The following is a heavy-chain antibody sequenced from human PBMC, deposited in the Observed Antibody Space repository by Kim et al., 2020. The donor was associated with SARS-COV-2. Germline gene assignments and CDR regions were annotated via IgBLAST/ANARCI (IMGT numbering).Heavy chain of an antibody. CDR3: VKRGYTSTASFDY. J-gene: IGHJ4*02. Sequence: GGSLRLSCAASGFTFSDFYMNWVRQTPGKGLMWVSRISDGGGRTNYADSVKGRFTVSRDNSKNTLYLEMTSLRAEDTALYYCVKRGYTSTASFDYWGQGTLV. D-gene: IGHD5-12*01. V-gene: IGHV3-74*01. CDR1: GFTFSDFY. CDR2: ISDGGGRT.